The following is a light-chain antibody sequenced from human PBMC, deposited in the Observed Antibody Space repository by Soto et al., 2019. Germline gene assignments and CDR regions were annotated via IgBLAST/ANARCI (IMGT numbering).Light chain of an antibody. CDR2: GAS. J-gene: IGKJ1*01. CDR1: QSVSSSY. V-gene: IGKV3-20*01. CDR3: QQYNSYPSP. Sequence: EIVLTQSPGTLSLSPGERATLSCRASQSVSSSYLAWYQQKPGQAPRLLIYGASSRATGIPDRFSGSGSGTDFTLTISRLEPEDFATYYCQQYNSYPSPFGQGTKVEIK.